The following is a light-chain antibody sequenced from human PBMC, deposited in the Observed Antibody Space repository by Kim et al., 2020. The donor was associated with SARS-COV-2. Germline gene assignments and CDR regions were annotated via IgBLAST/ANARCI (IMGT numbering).Light chain of an antibody. CDR1: QSLLHSNGYNY. J-gene: IGKJ1*01. CDR2: LGS. V-gene: IGKV2-28*01. CDR3: MQALLTLRT. Sequence: DIVMTQSPLSLPVTPGEPASISCRSSQSLLHSNGYNYLDWYLQKPGQSPQLLIYLGSNRASGVPDRFSGSGSGTDFTLKISRVEAEDVGVYYCMQALLTLRTFGQGTKVDIK.